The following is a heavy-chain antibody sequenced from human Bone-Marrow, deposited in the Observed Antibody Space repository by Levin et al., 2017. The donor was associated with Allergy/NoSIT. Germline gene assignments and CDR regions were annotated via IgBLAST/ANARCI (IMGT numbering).Heavy chain of an antibody. D-gene: IGHD1-26*01. CDR3: ARERIVGATDFDY. J-gene: IGHJ4*02. V-gene: IGHV3-7*01. CDR2: IKPDGNEE. CDR1: GFTLTNYW. Sequence: GGSLRLSCEMSGFTLTNYWMTWVRQAPGKGLEWVANIKPDGNEEHYVDSVKGRFTISRDNAKKSLYLQMNSLRAEDTAMYYCARERIVGATDFDYWGQGTLVTVSS.